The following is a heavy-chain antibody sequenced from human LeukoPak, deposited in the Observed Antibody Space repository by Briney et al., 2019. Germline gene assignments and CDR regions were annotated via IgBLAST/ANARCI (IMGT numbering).Heavy chain of an antibody. D-gene: IGHD3-10*01. CDR3: ARGRALLWFGEHQRDP. V-gene: IGHV3-7*01. Sequence: GSLTPSRSAAGFAGSGCRMRWFRQAPGKGLEWVANIKQDGSEKYYVDSVKGRFTISRDNAKNSLYLQMNSLRAEDTAVYYCARGRALLWFGEHQRDPWGQGTLVTVCS. CDR2: IKQDGSEK. J-gene: IGHJ5*02. CDR1: GFAGSGCR.